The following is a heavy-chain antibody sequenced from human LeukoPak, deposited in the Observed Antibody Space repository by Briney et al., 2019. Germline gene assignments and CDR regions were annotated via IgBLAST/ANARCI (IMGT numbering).Heavy chain of an antibody. CDR1: GFTVSSNY. Sequence: PGGSLRLSCAASGFTVSSNYMSWVRQAPGKGLEWVSIIYDSGTTYCADSVKGRFTISRDNFKNTLYLQMNTLRAEDTAVYYCASHWGGYWGQGTLVTVSS. D-gene: IGHD3-16*01. V-gene: IGHV3-53*01. CDR2: IYDSGTT. J-gene: IGHJ4*02. CDR3: ASHWGGY.